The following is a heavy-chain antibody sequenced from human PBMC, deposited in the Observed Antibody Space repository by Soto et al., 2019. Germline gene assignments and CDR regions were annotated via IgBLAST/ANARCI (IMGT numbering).Heavy chain of an antibody. Sequence: EVQLLDSGGGLVQPGGSLRLSCAASGFTFNNYAMTWVRQAPGKGLEWVSAISGGGDTTSYADSVKGRFTVSRDGSKNTLYLKISSLRAEDTALYYCAKGRGRSGRLTPRVDLWGQGTLCTFS. CDR1: GFTFNNYA. CDR2: ISGGGDTT. V-gene: IGHV3-23*01. CDR3: AKGRGRSGRLTPRVDL. D-gene: IGHD3-10*01. J-gene: IGHJ4*02.